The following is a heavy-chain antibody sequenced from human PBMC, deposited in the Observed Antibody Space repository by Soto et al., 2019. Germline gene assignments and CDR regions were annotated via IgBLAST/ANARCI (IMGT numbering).Heavy chain of an antibody. CDR3: ARSTNDYGDRH. CDR2: MNPNSGNT. Sequence: QVQLVQSGAEEKKLGASVMVSCEASGYTFTSYDINWVRQATGQGLEWMGWMNPNSGNTGYAQRFQGRVTMTRNTSISTAYMELSSLRSEDTAVYYCARSTNDYGDRHWGQGTLVTVSS. J-gene: IGHJ4*02. CDR1: GYTFTSYD. V-gene: IGHV1-8*01. D-gene: IGHD4-17*01.